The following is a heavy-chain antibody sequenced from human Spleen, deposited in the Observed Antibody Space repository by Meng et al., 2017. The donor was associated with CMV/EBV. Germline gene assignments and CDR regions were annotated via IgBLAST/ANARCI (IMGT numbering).Heavy chain of an antibody. V-gene: IGHV3-11*04. CDR2: ISNSGNTI. J-gene: IGHJ4*02. Sequence: GESLKISCAASGFTFSDYYMTWIRQAPGKGLEWVSYISNSGNTIYYADSVRGRFTISRDNAKNSLYLQMNSLRAEDTAVYYCAREIGDYYDSSGYYYDWGQGTLVTVSS. CDR3: AREIGDYYDSSGYYYD. D-gene: IGHD3-22*01. CDR1: GFTFSDYY.